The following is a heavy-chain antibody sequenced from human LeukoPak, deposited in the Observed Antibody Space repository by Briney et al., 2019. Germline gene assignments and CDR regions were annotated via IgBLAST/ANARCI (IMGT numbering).Heavy chain of an antibody. D-gene: IGHD3-3*01. J-gene: IGHJ6*03. CDR2: INPSGGSK. Sequence: ASVKVSCKASGYTFTSYYMHWVRQAPGQGLELVGIINPSGGSKSYAQNFQGRVSMTRDPSTRTVYMELSSLRSEDTAVYYCARDRDFWSGQPMDVWGKGTTVTVSS. CDR1: GYTFTSYY. CDR3: ARDRDFWSGQPMDV. V-gene: IGHV1-46*01.